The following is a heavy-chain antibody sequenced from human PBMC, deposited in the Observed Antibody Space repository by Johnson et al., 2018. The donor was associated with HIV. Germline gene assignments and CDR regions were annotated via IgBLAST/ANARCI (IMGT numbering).Heavy chain of an antibody. J-gene: IGHJ3*02. CDR2: ISYDGSNR. CDR3: ARNRITMVQMTSHDVFDI. Sequence: QVQLVESGGGVVQPGRSLRLSCAASGFTFRSYAMHWVRQAPGRGLEWVAVISYDGSNRNYAASVKGRFTISRDNSKNTLYLQMNSLRAEDTAVYFCARNRITMVQMTSHDVFDIWGQGTMVTVSS. D-gene: IGHD3-10*01. V-gene: IGHV3-30*04. CDR1: GFTFRSYA.